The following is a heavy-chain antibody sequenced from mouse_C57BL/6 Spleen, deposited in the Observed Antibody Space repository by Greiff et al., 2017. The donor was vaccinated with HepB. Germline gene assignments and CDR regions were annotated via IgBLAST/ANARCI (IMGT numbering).Heavy chain of an antibody. Sequence: VQLKQSGGGLVKPGGSLKLSCAASGFTFSSYAMSWVRQTPEKRLEWVATISDGGSYTYYPDNVKGRFTISRDNAKNNLYLQMSHLKSEDTAMYYCARDQHYGSSFFPYWGQGTLVTVSA. J-gene: IGHJ3*01. CDR1: GFTFSSYA. D-gene: IGHD1-1*01. CDR2: ISDGGSYT. CDR3: ARDQHYGSSFFPY. V-gene: IGHV5-4*01.